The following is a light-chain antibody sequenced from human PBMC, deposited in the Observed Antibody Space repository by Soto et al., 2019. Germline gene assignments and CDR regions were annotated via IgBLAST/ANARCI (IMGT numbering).Light chain of an antibody. Sequence: ETLMTQSPATLSVSRGARATLYCRASQTISSSLAWYQQKPGQAPRLLIFGASPRATGVPARFSGSGSGTLFTLTISSLQSEDFGVYYCQQYNKWPWTFGQGTKVDIK. CDR1: QTISSS. V-gene: IGKV3-15*01. CDR3: QQYNKWPWT. J-gene: IGKJ1*01. CDR2: GAS.